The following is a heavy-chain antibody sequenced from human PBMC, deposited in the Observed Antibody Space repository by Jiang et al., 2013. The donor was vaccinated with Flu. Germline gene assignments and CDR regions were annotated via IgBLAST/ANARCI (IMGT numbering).Heavy chain of an antibody. CDR1: GGSVSSAGYS. J-gene: IGHJ3*02. V-gene: IGHV4-31*03. CDR3: VRNSGTHVGGLFDI. CDR2: ISNSGST. Sequence: GSGLVKPSETLSLTCTVSGGSVSSAGYSWAWIRQHPGGGLEWIGRISNSGSTYNNPSIQSRVTISGDTSKNQFSLRLTSMTAADTAVYYCVRNSGTHVGGLFDIWGQGTMVTVSS. D-gene: IGHD3-16*01.